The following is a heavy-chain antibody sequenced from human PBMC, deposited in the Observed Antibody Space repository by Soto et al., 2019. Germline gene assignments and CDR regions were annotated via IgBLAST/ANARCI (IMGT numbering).Heavy chain of an antibody. CDR1: GFTFSGYW. Sequence: QLVESGGGLVQPGGSLRLSCEASGFTFSGYWMSWVRQAPWKGLELVADIKHDGSVQYSVDSVKGRFTISRDNAKKLLYLKMTGLRAEDTDLYYCARAPYSNAWYRFDLWGQGTLVTVSS. CDR3: ARAPYSNAWYRFDL. D-gene: IGHD4-4*01. V-gene: IGHV3-7*03. J-gene: IGHJ4*02. CDR2: IKHDGSVQ.